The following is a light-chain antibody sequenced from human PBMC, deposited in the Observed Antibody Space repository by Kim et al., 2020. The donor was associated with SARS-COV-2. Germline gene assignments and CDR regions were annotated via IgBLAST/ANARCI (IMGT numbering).Light chain of an antibody. CDR1: SGSIASNY. V-gene: IGLV6-57*03. CDR2: EDN. J-gene: IGLJ3*02. CDR3: QSYRV. Sequence: NFMLTQPHSVSESPGKTVTISCTRTSGSIASNYVQWYQQRPGSAPTTVIYEDNQRPSGVPDRFSGSIDSSSNSASLPISGLKTEDEAAYYCQSYRV.